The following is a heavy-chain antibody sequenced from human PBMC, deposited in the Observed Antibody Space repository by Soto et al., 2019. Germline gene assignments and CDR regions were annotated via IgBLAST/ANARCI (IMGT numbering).Heavy chain of an antibody. CDR2: IRSKANSYAT. CDR3: TRLQWELLPFDY. D-gene: IGHD1-26*01. CDR1: GFTFCGSA. V-gene: IGHV3-73*01. J-gene: IGHJ4*02. Sequence: PGGSLRLSCAASGFTFCGSAMHWVRQASGKGLEWVGRIRSKANSYATAYAASVKGRSTISRDDSKNTAYLQMNSLKTEDTAVYYCTRLQWELLPFDYWGQGTLVTVSS.